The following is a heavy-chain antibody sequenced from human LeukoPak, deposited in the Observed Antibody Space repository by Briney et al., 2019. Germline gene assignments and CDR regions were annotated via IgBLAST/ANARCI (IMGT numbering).Heavy chain of an antibody. CDR1: GFIFSNYY. CDR3: TRDNSRNARGWWFDP. Sequence: ASVKVSCKASGFIFSNYYMHWVRQAPGQGLEWMGIINPSGTSTNYAQKFRGRVTLTRDMSTSTVYMELSSLRSEDTAVYYCTRDNSRNARGWWFDPWGQGPLVTVSS. D-gene: IGHD4-11*01. V-gene: IGHV1-46*03. J-gene: IGHJ5*02. CDR2: INPSGTST.